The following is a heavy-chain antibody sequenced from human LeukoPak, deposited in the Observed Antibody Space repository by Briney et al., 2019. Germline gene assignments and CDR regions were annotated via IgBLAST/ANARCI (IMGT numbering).Heavy chain of an antibody. J-gene: IGHJ6*02. CDR1: GGTFSSSA. CDR3: ARVIRVVVVAARDDSYYGMDV. D-gene: IGHD2-15*01. Sequence: SVKVSCKASGGTFSSSAIGWVRQAPGQGLEWMGRIIPSLAIANYAQKFQGRVTIIADKSTSTAYMELSSLRSEDTAVYYCARVIRVVVVAARDDSYYGMDVWGQGTTVTVSS. V-gene: IGHV1-69*04. CDR2: IIPSLAIA.